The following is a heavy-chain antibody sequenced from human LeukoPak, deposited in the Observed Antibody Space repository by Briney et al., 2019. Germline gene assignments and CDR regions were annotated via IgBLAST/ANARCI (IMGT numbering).Heavy chain of an antibody. Sequence: PGGSLRLSCAASGFTFSSYAMSWVRQAPGKGLEWVPAISGSGGSTYYADSVKGRFTISRDNSKNTLYLQMNSLRAEDTAVYYCAKLRRGYSGYDDYYFDYWGQGTLVTVSS. V-gene: IGHV3-23*01. J-gene: IGHJ4*02. CDR1: GFTFSSYA. CDR3: AKLRRGYSGYDDYYFDY. D-gene: IGHD5-12*01. CDR2: ISGSGGST.